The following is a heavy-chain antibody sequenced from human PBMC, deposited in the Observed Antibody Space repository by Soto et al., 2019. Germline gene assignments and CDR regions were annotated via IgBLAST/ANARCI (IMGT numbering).Heavy chain of an antibody. CDR1: GYSISSGYY. CDR2: IYHSGST. D-gene: IGHD6-19*01. Sequence: SETLSLTCAVSGYSISSGYYWGWIRQPPGKGLEWIGSIYHSGSTYYNPSLKSRVTISVDTSKNQFSLKLSSVTAADTAVYYCARDRLAVTNGMDVWDQGTTVTVSS. J-gene: IGHJ6*02. CDR3: ARDRLAVTNGMDV. V-gene: IGHV4-38-2*02.